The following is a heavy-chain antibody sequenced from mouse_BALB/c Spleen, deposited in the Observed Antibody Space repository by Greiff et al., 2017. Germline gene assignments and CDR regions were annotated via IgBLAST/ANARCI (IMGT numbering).Heavy chain of an antibody. Sequence: EVQGVESGGGLVKPGGSLKLSCAASGFTFSDYYMYWVRQTPEKRLEWVATISDGGSYTYYPDSVKGRFTISRDNAKNNLYLQMSSLKSEDTAMYYCARAPYYDYDALYAMDYWGQGTSVTVSS. CDR2: ISDGGSYT. CDR3: ARAPYYDYDALYAMDY. V-gene: IGHV5-4*02. CDR1: GFTFSDYY. D-gene: IGHD2-4*01. J-gene: IGHJ4*01.